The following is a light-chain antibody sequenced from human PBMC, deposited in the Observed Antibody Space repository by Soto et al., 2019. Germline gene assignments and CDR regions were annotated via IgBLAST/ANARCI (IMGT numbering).Light chain of an antibody. V-gene: IGKV1-9*01. CDR2: AAS. Sequence: IQLTQSPSSLSASVGDRVTITCRASQGISSSLAWYQQKPGNPPKLLIYAASTLESGVPSRFGGSGSGTDFTLTISRQQPEDFATYYCHQLNSYPHTFGQGTRLEIK. CDR1: QGISSS. CDR3: HQLNSYPHT. J-gene: IGKJ5*01.